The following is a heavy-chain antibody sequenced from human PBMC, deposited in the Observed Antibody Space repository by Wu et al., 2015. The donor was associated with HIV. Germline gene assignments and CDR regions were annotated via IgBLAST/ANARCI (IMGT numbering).Heavy chain of an antibody. D-gene: IGHD3-9*01. CDR3: ARGRLRDYDILTGYSDDAFDI. Sequence: QVQLVQSGAEVKKPGASVKVSCKASGYTFTSYYMHWVRQAPGQGLEWMGIINPSGGSTSYAQKFQGRVTMTRDTSTSTVYMELSSLRSEDTAVYYCARGRLRDYDILTGYSDDAFDIWGQGTMVTVSS. CDR2: INPSGGST. V-gene: IGHV1-46*01. J-gene: IGHJ3*02. CDR1: GYTFTSYY.